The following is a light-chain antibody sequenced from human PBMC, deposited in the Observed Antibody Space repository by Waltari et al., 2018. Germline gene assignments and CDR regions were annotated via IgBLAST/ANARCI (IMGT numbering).Light chain of an antibody. CDR1: ALSKQF. Sequence: SYELTQPPSVSVSPGQTARITCSSDALSKQFVYWYQRKAGQAPVLVRYKDDERPAGSPERFSGSSSGTTVTLTISGVQAEDEADYYCQSSDRGGYVVFGGGTKLTVL. CDR3: QSSDRGGYVV. CDR2: KDD. J-gene: IGLJ2*01. V-gene: IGLV3-25*03.